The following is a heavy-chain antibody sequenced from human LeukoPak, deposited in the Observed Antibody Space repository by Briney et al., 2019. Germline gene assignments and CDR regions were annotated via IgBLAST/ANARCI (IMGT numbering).Heavy chain of an antibody. CDR1: GFTFSSYG. Sequence: GGSLRLSCAASGFTFSSYGIHWVRQAPGKGLEWVAVVSSDGSIKYYADSGKGRFTISRDISKNTVYLQMNSLGTEDTAFYYCARGYSSSWLGYFDYWGQGTLVTVSS. J-gene: IGHJ4*02. CDR3: ARGYSSSWLGYFDY. V-gene: IGHV3-30*03. CDR2: VSSDGSIK. D-gene: IGHD6-13*01.